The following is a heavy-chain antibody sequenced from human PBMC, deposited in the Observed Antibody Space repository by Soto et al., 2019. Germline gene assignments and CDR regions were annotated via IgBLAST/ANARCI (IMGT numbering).Heavy chain of an antibody. CDR3: ARGTVATIQNWFDP. CDR1: GGSISSSSYY. Sequence: QLQLQESGPGLVKPSETLSLTCTVSGGSISSSSYYWGWIRQPPGKGLEWIGSIYYSGSTYYNPSLKSRVTISVDTSKNQFSLKLSSVTAADTAVYYCARGTVATIQNWFDPWGQGTLVTVSS. V-gene: IGHV4-39*01. CDR2: IYYSGST. D-gene: IGHD5-18*01. J-gene: IGHJ5*02.